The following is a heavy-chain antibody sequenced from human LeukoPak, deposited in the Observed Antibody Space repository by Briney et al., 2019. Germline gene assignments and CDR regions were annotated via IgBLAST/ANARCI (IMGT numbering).Heavy chain of an antibody. D-gene: IGHD3-10*01. V-gene: IGHV4-31*03. Sequence: SLLCSLSGRPIRRGGYYWSWIRQHPAKGLEWIGYIYYSRSTYYDPSLKSRVTLSVDTSKNQYSLKLSFMTAADTAVYYCAGVQRNYIDYWGQGTLVIVSS. J-gene: IGHJ4*02. CDR1: GRPIRRGGYY. CDR2: IYYSRST. CDR3: AGVQRNYIDY.